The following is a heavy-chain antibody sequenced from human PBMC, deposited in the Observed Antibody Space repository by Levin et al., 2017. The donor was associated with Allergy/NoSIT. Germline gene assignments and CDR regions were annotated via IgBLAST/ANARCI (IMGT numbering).Heavy chain of an antibody. J-gene: IGHJ4*02. Sequence: GGSLRLSCAASGFTFDDYAMHWVRQAPGKGLEWVSGISWDSVNILYADSVKGRFTISRDNAKNSLYLQMNSLRAEDTALYYCAKEYGGENYRTYYFDYWGQGTLVTVSS. CDR1: GFTFDDYA. CDR2: ISWDSVNI. CDR3: AKEYGGENYRTYYFDY. V-gene: IGHV3-9*01. D-gene: IGHD4-23*01.